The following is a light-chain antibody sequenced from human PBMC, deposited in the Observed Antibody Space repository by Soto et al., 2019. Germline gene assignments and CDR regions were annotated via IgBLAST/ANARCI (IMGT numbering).Light chain of an antibody. V-gene: IGKV1-5*01. J-gene: IGKJ1*01. CDR3: QQYNNYPRT. CDR2: DAS. Sequence: DIQMTQSPSTLSASIGYRVTITCRASESIRTWLAWYQHKPGKAPKFLIYDASSLESGVPSRFSGSGSGTEFTLTISNLQPDDFATYFCQQYNNYPRTFGQGTKVDI. CDR1: ESIRTW.